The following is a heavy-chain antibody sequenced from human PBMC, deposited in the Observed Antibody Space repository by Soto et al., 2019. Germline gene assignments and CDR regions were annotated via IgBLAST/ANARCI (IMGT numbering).Heavy chain of an antibody. V-gene: IGHV3-21*01. D-gene: IGHD3-22*01. Sequence: EVQLVESGGGLVKPGGSLRLSCAASGFTFSSYSMNWVRQAPGKGLEWVSSISSSSSYIYYADSVKGRFTISRVNTKNSLYLQMNSRRAEDKGVYYSARHIVDTSGYSMTFEYWGQGTLVTVSA. J-gene: IGHJ4*02. CDR2: ISSSSSYI. CDR3: ARHIVDTSGYSMTFEY. CDR1: GFTFSSYS.